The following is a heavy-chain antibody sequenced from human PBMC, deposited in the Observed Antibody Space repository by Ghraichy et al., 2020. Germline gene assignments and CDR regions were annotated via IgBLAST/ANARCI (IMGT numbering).Heavy chain of an antibody. Sequence: SETLSLTCTVSGGSISSGGYYWSWIRQHPGKGLEWIGYIYYSGSTYYNPSLKSRVTISVDTSKNQFSLKLSSVTAADTAVYYCAVLVYCTGGVCYSFDYWGQGTLVTVSS. CDR3: AVLVYCTGGVCYSFDY. J-gene: IGHJ4*02. V-gene: IGHV4-31*03. CDR1: GGSISSGGYY. D-gene: IGHD2-8*02. CDR2: IYYSGST.